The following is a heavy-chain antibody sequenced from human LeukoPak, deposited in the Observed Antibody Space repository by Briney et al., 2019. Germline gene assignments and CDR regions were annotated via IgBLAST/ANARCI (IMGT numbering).Heavy chain of an antibody. J-gene: IGHJ6*03. CDR1: GYTFTSYG. D-gene: IGHD3-9*01. CDR3: ARGSSYDILTGYANYYYYYYMDV. CDR2: ISAYNGNT. V-gene: IGHV1-18*01. Sequence: ASVKVSCKASGYTFTSYGISWVRQAPGQGLEWMGWISAYNGNTNYAQKLQGRVTMTRNTSISTAYMELSSLRSEDTVVYYCARGSSYDILTGYANYYYYYYMDVWAKGPRSPSP.